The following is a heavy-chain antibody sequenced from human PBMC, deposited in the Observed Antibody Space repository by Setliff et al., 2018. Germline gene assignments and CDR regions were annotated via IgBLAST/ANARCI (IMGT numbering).Heavy chain of an antibody. CDR3: ARSFSRREKFLLDY. J-gene: IGHJ4*02. Sequence: LSLTCTVSGGSISNYYWSWIRQPAGKGLEWIGRIYTGGSTYYNPSLKSRVSMSLNTSRNQFSLKVSSVTAADTAVYYCARSFSRREKFLLDYWGQGALVTVSS. V-gene: IGHV4-4*07. CDR2: IYTGGST. CDR1: GGSISNYY.